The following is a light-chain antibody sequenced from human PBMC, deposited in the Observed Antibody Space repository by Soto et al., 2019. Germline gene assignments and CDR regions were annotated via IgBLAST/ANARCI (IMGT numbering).Light chain of an antibody. J-gene: IGLJ1*01. CDR3: CSYTSSGTYV. CDR1: SSDVGGYNY. CDR2: DVS. Sequence: QSVLTQPASVSGSPGQSITISCTGTSSDVGGYNYVSWYQQHPGKAPKLMIYDVSNRPSGVSNRFSGSQCGNTASLTISGLQAEDEADYYCCSYTSSGTYVFGTGTKLTVL. V-gene: IGLV2-14*01.